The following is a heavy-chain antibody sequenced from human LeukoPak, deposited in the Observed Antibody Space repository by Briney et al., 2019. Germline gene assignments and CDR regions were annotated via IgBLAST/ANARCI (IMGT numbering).Heavy chain of an antibody. J-gene: IGHJ4*02. D-gene: IGHD3-10*01. Sequence: RGSLRLSCAASGFTFSSYAMSWVRQAPGKGLEWVSSISAGGGSTNYADSVKGRFTISRENPKNTLYLQMNSLRAEDTAVYYCAKEKYYGSDWGQGTLVTVSS. CDR1: GFTFSSYA. CDR2: ISAGGGST. CDR3: AKEKYYGSD. V-gene: IGHV3-23*01.